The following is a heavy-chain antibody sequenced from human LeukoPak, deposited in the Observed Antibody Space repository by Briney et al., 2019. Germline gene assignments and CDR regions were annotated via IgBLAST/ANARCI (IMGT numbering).Heavy chain of an antibody. J-gene: IGHJ6*03. D-gene: IGHD5-24*01. Sequence: PGGSLRLSCAASGFTFSSYSMNWVRQAPGKGLEWVSSISSSSSYIYYADSVKGRFTISRDNAKNSLYLQMNSLRAEDTAVYYCARDNTARPVTMATTNYYYYYYMDVWGKGTTVTVSS. CDR1: GFTFSSYS. CDR2: ISSSSSYI. V-gene: IGHV3-21*01. CDR3: ARDNTARPVTMATTNYYYYYYMDV.